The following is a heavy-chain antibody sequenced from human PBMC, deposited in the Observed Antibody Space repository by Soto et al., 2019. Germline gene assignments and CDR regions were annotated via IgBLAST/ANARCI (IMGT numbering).Heavy chain of an antibody. J-gene: IGHJ4*01. CDR3: AKDWDVITGTNY. D-gene: IGHD1-7*01. CDR1: GFTFSSYG. V-gene: IGHV3-30*18. CDR2: ISYDGSNK. Sequence: GGSLRLSCAASGFTFSSYGMHWVRQAPGKGLEWVAVISYDGSNKYYADSVKGRFTISRDNSKNTLYLQMNSLRAEDTAVYYCAKDWDVITGTNYWGQEPWSPSPQ.